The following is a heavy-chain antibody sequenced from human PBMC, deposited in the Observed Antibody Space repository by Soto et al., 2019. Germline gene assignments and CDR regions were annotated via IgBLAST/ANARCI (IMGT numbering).Heavy chain of an antibody. J-gene: IGHJ3*02. Sequence: ASVKVSCKASGYTFTGYYMHWVRQAPGQGLEWLGWINPNSGGTNYAQKFQGWVTMTRDTSISTAYMELSRLRSDDTAVYYCAREVSRGSDDFDIWGQGTMVTVSS. CDR3: AREVSRGSDDFDI. V-gene: IGHV1-2*04. CDR2: INPNSGGT. CDR1: GYTFTGYY. D-gene: IGHD6-13*01.